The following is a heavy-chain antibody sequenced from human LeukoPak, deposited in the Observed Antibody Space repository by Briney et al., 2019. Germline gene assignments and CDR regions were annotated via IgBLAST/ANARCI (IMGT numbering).Heavy chain of an antibody. CDR3: ARRGQALDFDY. D-gene: IGHD1-1*01. V-gene: IGHV4-4*02. CDR2: IYHSGST. Sequence: SETPSLTCTVSGGSISSNWWSWVRQPPGKGLEWIGEIYHSGSTNYNPSLKSRVTISVDTSKNQFSLKLSSVTAADTAVYYCARRGQALDFDYWGQGTLVTVSS. J-gene: IGHJ4*02. CDR1: GGSISSNW.